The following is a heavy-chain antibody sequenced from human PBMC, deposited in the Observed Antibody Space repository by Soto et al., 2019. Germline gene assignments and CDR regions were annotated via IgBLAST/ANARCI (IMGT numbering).Heavy chain of an antibody. CDR3: ARGLNRITIFGVVSPNDGMDV. V-gene: IGHV1-46*01. CDR1: GYTFTSYY. CDR2: INPSGGST. J-gene: IGHJ6*02. D-gene: IGHD3-3*01. Sequence: ASVKVSCEASGYTFTSYYMHWVRQAPGQGLEWMGIINPSGGSTSYAQKFQGRVTMTRDTPTSTVYMELSSLRSEDTAVYYCARGLNRITIFGVVSPNDGMDVWGQGTTVTVSS.